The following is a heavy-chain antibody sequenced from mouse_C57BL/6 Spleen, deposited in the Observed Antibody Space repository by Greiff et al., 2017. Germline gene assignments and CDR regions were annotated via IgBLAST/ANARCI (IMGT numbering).Heavy chain of an antibody. CDR2: IDPSDRET. Sequence: QVQLQQPGAELVRPGSSVKLSCKASGYTFTSYWMHWVKQRPIQGLEWIGNIDPSDRETHYNQKFKDKATLTVDKSSSTAYMQLSSLTSEDSAVYYCARWDYSRDAMDYWGQGTSVTVSS. J-gene: IGHJ4*01. V-gene: IGHV1-52*01. D-gene: IGHD2-5*01. CDR3: ARWDYSRDAMDY. CDR1: GYTFTSYW.